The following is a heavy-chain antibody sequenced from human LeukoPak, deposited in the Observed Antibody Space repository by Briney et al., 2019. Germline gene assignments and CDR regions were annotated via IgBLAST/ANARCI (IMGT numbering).Heavy chain of an antibody. CDR1: GFTFSSYA. J-gene: IGHJ3*02. V-gene: IGHV3-30-3*01. Sequence: PGGSLRLSCAASGFTFSSYAMHWVRQAPGKGLEWVAVISYDGSNKYYADSVKGRFTISRDNSKNTLYLQMSSLRAEDTAVYYCAKDQVIPGSEASDIWGQGTMVTVSS. D-gene: IGHD2-2*01. CDR2: ISYDGSNK. CDR3: AKDQVIPGSEASDI.